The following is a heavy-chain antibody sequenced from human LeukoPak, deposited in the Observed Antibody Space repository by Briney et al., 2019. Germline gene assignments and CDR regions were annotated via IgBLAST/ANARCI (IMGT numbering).Heavy chain of an antibody. V-gene: IGHV3-53*01. CDR2: IYSGGGT. J-gene: IGHJ5*02. CDR3: ARVARYNWFDP. Sequence: GGSLRLSCAASGFTVRSNYMSWVRQAPGKGLEWVSVIYSGGGTYYTDSVKGRFTISRDSSKNTLYLQMNSLRAEDTAVYYCARVARYNWFDPWGQGTLVTVSS. CDR1: GFTVRSNY.